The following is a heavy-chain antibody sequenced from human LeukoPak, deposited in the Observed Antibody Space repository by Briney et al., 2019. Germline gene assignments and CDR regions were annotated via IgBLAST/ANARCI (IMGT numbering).Heavy chain of an antibody. CDR3: ARVWKQLVRDAFDI. Sequence: ASVKVSCKASGYTFTSYGISWVRQAPGQGLEWMGIINPSGGSTSYAQKFQGRVTMTRDTSTSTVYMELSSLRSEDTAVYYCARVWKQLVRDAFDIWGQGTMVTVSS. J-gene: IGHJ3*02. CDR1: GYTFTSYG. V-gene: IGHV1-46*01. D-gene: IGHD6-13*01. CDR2: INPSGGST.